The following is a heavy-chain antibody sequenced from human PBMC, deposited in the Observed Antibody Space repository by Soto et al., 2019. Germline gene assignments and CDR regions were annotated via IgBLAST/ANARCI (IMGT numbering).Heavy chain of an antibody. J-gene: IGHJ6*02. D-gene: IGHD5-18*01. Sequence: ASVKVSCKASGYTFSNYGISWVRQGPGQGLEWMGWISGYNGNTHYEEKVQDRIKMTTDTSTSTTYLELRSLRSDDTAVYFCARDPGFGFGYSYAFALDVWGQGTTVTVSS. V-gene: IGHV1-18*01. CDR3: ARDPGFGFGYSYAFALDV. CDR2: ISGYNGNT. CDR1: GYTFSNYG.